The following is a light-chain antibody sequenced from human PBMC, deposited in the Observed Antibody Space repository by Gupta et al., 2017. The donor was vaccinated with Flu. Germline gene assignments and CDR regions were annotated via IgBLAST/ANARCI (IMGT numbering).Light chain of an antibody. J-gene: IGKJ4*01. CDR1: HCSGHSNGDTY. V-gene: IGKV2-28*01. CDR3: KQGLQAPLT. Sequence: LTPRALSPVYCATRHCSGHSNGDTYLAWYLQKPGHGPQLLISEGSKRASGIPARFSGSGSGTDFTLKISRVEAEDVGVYYCKQGLQAPLTFGGVTKVEIK. CDR2: EGS.